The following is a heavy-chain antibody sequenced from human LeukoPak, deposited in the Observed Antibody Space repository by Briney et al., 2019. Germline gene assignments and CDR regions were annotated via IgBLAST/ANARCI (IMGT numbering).Heavy chain of an antibody. CDR2: IIPIFGTA. Sequence: GASVKVSCKASGGTFSCYAISWVRQAPGQGLEWVGGIIPIFGTANYAQKFQGRVTITADKSTSTAYMELSSLRSEDTAVHYCARDPQYYGSGKNYYFDYWGQGTLVTVSS. D-gene: IGHD3-10*01. J-gene: IGHJ4*02. V-gene: IGHV1-69*06. CDR1: GGTFSCYA. CDR3: ARDPQYYGSGKNYYFDY.